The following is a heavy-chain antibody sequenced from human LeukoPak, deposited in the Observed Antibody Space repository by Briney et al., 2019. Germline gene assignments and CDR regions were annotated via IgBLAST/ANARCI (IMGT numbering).Heavy chain of an antibody. V-gene: IGHV3-7*01. Sequence: GGSLRLSCAASGFTFSSYWMSWVRQAPGKGLEWVANIKQDGSEKYYVDSVKGRFTISRDNAKNSLYLQMNSLRAEDTAVYYCASIRGDYVGRGNSYNWFDPWGQGTLVTVSS. CDR3: ASIRGDYVGRGNSYNWFDP. D-gene: IGHD4-17*01. CDR1: GFTFSSYW. J-gene: IGHJ5*02. CDR2: IKQDGSEK.